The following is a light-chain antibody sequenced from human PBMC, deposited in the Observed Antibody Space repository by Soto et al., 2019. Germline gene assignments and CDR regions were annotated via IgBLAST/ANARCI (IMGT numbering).Light chain of an antibody. J-gene: IGKJ2*01. Sequence: DIQLTQSPSTLSASVGDRVTITCRASQSFRSWLAWYQQKPGKAPKLLIYDASNLESGVPSRFSGSGSGTEFTLTIISLQPDDFATYYCQHCNSPYTFRQGTKLEIK. CDR2: DAS. V-gene: IGKV1-5*01. CDR3: QHCNSPYT. CDR1: QSFRSW.